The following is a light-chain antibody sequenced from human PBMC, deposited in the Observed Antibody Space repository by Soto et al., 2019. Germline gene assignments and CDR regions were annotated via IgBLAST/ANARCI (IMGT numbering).Light chain of an antibody. J-gene: IGKJ1*01. Sequence: DIQMTQSPSTLSASVGDRVTITCLASQSISSWLAWYQQKPGKAPKLLIYDASSLESGVPSRFSGSGSGTEFTLTISSLQPEDFATYYCLQDYNFPWTFGQGTKVDIK. V-gene: IGKV1-5*01. CDR1: QSISSW. CDR2: DAS. CDR3: LQDYNFPWT.